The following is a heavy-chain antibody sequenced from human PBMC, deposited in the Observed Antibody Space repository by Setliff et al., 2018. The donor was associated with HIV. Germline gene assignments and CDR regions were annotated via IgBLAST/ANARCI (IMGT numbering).Heavy chain of an antibody. CDR2: FSYTDEP. CDR3: ATYHYYDSSAYYVDLYYLDY. J-gene: IGHJ4*02. D-gene: IGHD3-22*01. Sequence: SETLFLTCTVSGVSVRSGDHWSWVRQAPGKGLELIGYFSYTDEPYINYLEYFNPSLKSRLGITLDKPRNQFSLKLTSVTAADTAVYYCATYHYYDSSAYYVDLYYLDYWGQGTLVTVSS. CDR1: GVSVRSGDH. V-gene: IGHV4-30-4*08.